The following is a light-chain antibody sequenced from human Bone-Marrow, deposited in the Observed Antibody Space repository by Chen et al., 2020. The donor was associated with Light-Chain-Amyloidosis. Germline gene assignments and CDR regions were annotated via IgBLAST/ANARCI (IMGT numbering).Light chain of an antibody. J-gene: IGKJ4*01. V-gene: IGKV1-12*01. CDR2: AAS. CDR1: QSVSKW. CDR3: QQSNTYPLS. Sequence: DIQMIQSPSSVSASVGDRVTITCRASQSVSKWLAWYQQKAGEAPKVLIHAASILQSWVPARFSGSGSGTDFTLTISSLQPEDFATYYCQQSNTYPLSFGGGTNVEIK.